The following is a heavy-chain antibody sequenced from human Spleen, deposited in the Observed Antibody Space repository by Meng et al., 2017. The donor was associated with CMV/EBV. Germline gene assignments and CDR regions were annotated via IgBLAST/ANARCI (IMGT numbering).Heavy chain of an antibody. J-gene: IGHJ6*02. Sequence: GGSLRLSCAASGFIFSSYAMHWVRQAPGMGLEWVAFMRHDGSYEYYADPVKGRFTISRDNSKKTLYLQMDSLRPEDTAVYYCVKDWVDTVMIRYEYRYYYYGMDVWGQGTTVTVSS. D-gene: IGHD5-18*01. CDR2: MRHDGSYE. CDR1: GFIFSSYA. V-gene: IGHV3-30*02. CDR3: VKDWVDTVMIRYEYRYYYYGMDV.